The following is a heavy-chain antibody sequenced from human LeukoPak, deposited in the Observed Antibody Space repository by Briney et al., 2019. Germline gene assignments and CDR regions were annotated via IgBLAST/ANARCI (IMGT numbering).Heavy chain of an antibody. Sequence: SETLSLTCTVSGGSISSGGYYWSWIRQHPGKGLEWIGYIYYSGSTYYNPSLKSRVTISVDTSKNQSSLKLSSVTAADTAVYYCARYSYGYRWFDPWGQGTLVTVSS. V-gene: IGHV4-31*03. J-gene: IGHJ5*02. D-gene: IGHD5-18*01. CDR1: GGSISSGGYY. CDR2: IYYSGST. CDR3: ARYSYGYRWFDP.